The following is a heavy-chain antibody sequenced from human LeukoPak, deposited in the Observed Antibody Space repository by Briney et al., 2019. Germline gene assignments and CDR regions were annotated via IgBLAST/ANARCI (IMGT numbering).Heavy chain of an antibody. Sequence: SDTLSLTCAVSGYSISNNNWWGWIRQPPGRGLEWIGYIYYTGSTHYNPSLKSRVTMSVDTSKNQFSLKLSSVTAADTAVYYCALLYYSDAFDIWGQGTMVTVSS. CDR1: GYSISNNNW. D-gene: IGHD3-10*01. CDR3: ALLYYSDAFDI. J-gene: IGHJ3*02. CDR2: IYYTGST. V-gene: IGHV4-28*01.